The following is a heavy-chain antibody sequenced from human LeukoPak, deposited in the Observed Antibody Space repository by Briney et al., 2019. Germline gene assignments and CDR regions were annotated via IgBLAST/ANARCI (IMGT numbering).Heavy chain of an antibody. J-gene: IGHJ5*02. Sequence: SETLSLTCTVSDCSVSRYCWSWIRQPTGKELEWIGYIYTSGSANYNPSLKSRVTISVDTSKNQFSLKLSSVTAADTAVYYCASADLHFGGLFDPWGQGTLVTVSS. CDR1: DCSVSRYC. CDR3: ASADLHFGGLFDP. V-gene: IGHV4-4*09. D-gene: IGHD3-3*01. CDR2: IYTSGSA.